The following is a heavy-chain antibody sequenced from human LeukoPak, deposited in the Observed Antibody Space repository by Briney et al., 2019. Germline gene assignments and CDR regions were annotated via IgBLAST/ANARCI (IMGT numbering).Heavy chain of an antibody. J-gene: IGHJ4*02. CDR2: IYYSGST. CDR1: GATINTYY. D-gene: IGHD3-3*01. Sequence: SETLSLTCTVSGATINTYYWGWIRQPPGEGLEWIGTIYYSGSTYYNPSLKSRVTISVDTSKDQFSLKMSSVTAADTAVYYCARVGRITIFGVVRTWFDYWGQGTLVTVSS. V-gene: IGHV4-39*07. CDR3: ARVGRITIFGVVRTWFDY.